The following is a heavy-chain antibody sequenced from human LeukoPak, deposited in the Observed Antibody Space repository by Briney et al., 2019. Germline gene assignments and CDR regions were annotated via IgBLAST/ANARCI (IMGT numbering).Heavy chain of an antibody. CDR2: ISGSGGST. Sequence: GGSLRLSCAASGFTFSSYAMSWVRQAPGEGLEWVSAISGSGGSTYYADSVKGRFTISRDNSKNTLYLQMNSLRAEDTAVYYRAKGGLYSYGPWGQGTLVTVSS. CDR3: AKGGLYSYGP. D-gene: IGHD5-18*01. CDR1: GFTFSSYA. V-gene: IGHV3-23*01. J-gene: IGHJ5*02.